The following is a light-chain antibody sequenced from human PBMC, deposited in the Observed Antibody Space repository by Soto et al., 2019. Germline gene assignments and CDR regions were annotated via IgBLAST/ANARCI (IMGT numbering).Light chain of an antibody. CDR3: SSYTSSSTPYL. J-gene: IGLJ1*01. Sequence: QSALAQPASVSGSPGQSITISCTGTSSDIGTYKYVSWYQQHPGKAPKLMIYQVSNRPSGISNRFSGSKSGNTASLTISGLQAEDEADYYCSSYTSSSTPYLFGTGTKVTVL. V-gene: IGLV2-14*01. CDR1: SSDIGTYKY. CDR2: QVS.